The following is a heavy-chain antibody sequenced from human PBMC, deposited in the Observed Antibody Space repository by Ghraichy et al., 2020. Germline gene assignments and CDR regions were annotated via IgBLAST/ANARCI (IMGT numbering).Heavy chain of an antibody. CDR2: IYYSGST. Sequence: SETLSLTCTVSGGSISSYYWSWIRQPPGKGLEWIGYIYYSGSTNYNPSLKSRVTISVDTSKNQFSLKLSSVTAADTAVYYCARDQAVATNRISQDYYYYYGMDVWGQGTTVTVSS. CDR3: ARDQAVATNRISQDYYYYYGMDV. V-gene: IGHV4-59*01. D-gene: IGHD5-12*01. CDR1: GGSISSYY. J-gene: IGHJ6*02.